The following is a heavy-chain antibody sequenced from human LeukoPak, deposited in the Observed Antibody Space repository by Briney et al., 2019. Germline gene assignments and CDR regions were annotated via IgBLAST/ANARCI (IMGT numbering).Heavy chain of an antibody. D-gene: IGHD3-10*01. V-gene: IGHV3-23*01. J-gene: IGHJ4*02. CDR3: AIDLYYFGSGSHDY. CDR1: GFIFSSYA. CDR2: ISGSADIT. Sequence: GGSLRLSCAASGFIFSSYAMSWVRQAPGKGLEWVSGISGSADITDYADSVKGRFTISRDNSKNTLYLQMNSLRAEDTAVYYCAIDLYYFGSGSHDYWGQGTLVTVSS.